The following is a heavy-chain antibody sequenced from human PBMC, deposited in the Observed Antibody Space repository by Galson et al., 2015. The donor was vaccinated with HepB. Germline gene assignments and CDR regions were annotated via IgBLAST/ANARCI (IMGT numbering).Heavy chain of an antibody. V-gene: IGHV1-46*01. CDR1: GYTFTSHY. D-gene: IGHD3-9*01. CDR2: INPSGGST. J-gene: IGHJ5*02. CDR3: AREAAGDYDILTGYYRGGWFDP. Sequence: SVKVSCKASGYTFTSHYMHWVRQAPGQGLEWMGIINPSGGSTSYAQKFQGRVTMTRDTSTSTVYMELSSLRSADTAVYYCAREAAGDYDILTGYYRGGWFDPWGQGTLVTVSS.